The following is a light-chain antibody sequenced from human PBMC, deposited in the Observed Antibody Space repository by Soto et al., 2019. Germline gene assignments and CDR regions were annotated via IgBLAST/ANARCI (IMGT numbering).Light chain of an antibody. CDR3: WLVSQASRT. CDR1: QSLVHNDGNTY. V-gene: IGKV2-24*01. Sequence: DIVMTQTPLSSPVTLGQAASISCRSSQSLVHNDGNTYLSWVQQRRGQPPRILLYKVSDRFSGVQVRVRGRGAGRDFTVQIIRVEDEDVGVYYCWLVSQASRTLGQGTEVEI. CDR2: KVS. J-gene: IGKJ1*01.